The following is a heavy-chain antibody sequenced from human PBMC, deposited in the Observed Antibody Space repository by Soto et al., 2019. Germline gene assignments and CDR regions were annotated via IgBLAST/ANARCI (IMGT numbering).Heavy chain of an antibody. CDR2: IYHSGST. CDR3: ARGGGTLYYDSSGYLDY. J-gene: IGHJ4*02. D-gene: IGHD3-22*01. Sequence: PSETLSLSXAVSGGSISSGGYSGSWIRQPPGKGLEWIGYIYHSGSTYYNPSLKSRVTISVDRSKNQFSLKLSSVTAADTAVYYCARGGGTLYYDSSGYLDYWGQGTLVTVSS. CDR1: GGSISSGGYS. V-gene: IGHV4-30-2*01.